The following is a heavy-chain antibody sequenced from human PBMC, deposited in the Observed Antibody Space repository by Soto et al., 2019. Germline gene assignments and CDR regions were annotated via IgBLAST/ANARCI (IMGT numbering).Heavy chain of an antibody. V-gene: IGHV3-7*01. CDR2: IKQDGSEK. D-gene: IGHD3-22*01. CDR3: AGDYHDSSGYYPLDY. Sequence: PGGSLRLSCAASGFTFSSYWMSWVRQAPGKGLEWVANIKQDGSEKYYVDSVKGRFTISRDNAKNSLYLQMNSLRAEDTAVYYCAGDYHDSSGYYPLDYWGQGTLVTVSS. CDR1: GFTFSSYW. J-gene: IGHJ4*02.